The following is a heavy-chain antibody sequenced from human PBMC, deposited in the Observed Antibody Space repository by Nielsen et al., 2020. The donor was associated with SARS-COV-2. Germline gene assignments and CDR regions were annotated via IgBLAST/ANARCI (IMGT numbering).Heavy chain of an antibody. CDR3: ARERIRSNWYYGMDV. CDR2: IKQDGSEK. J-gene: IGHJ6*02. V-gene: IGHV3-7*01. D-gene: IGHD7-27*01. CDR1: GFTFSSYW. Sequence: GESLKISCAASGFTFSSYWMSWVRQAPGKGLEWVANIKQDGSEKYYVDSVKGRFTISRDNAKNSLYLQMNSLTAGDTAVYYCARERIRSNWYYGMDVWGQGTTVTVSS.